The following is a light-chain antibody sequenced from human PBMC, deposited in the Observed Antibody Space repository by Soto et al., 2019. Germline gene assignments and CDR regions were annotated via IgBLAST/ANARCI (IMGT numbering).Light chain of an antibody. Sequence: DIQMTQSPATLSGSVGDRVTITCRASQTISSWLAWYQQKPGKAPKLLIYKASTLKSGVPSRFSGSGSGTDFTLTISSLQPEDFATYFCQQSYSTPPWTFGQGTKVDIK. CDR2: KAS. J-gene: IGKJ1*01. V-gene: IGKV1-5*03. CDR1: QTISSW. CDR3: QQSYSTPPWT.